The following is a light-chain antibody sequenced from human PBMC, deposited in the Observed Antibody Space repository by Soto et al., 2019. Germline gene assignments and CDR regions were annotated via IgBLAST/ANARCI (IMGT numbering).Light chain of an antibody. Sequence: DIQMTQSPSTLSASVGDRVTITCRASQSINNWLAWYQQKPGKAPKLLIYKASNLDIGVPSRFSGSGSGKEFTLIISSLQADDFATYYCQQYDTYWTFGQGTKVEIK. J-gene: IGKJ1*01. CDR1: QSINNW. CDR3: QQYDTYWT. CDR2: KAS. V-gene: IGKV1-5*03.